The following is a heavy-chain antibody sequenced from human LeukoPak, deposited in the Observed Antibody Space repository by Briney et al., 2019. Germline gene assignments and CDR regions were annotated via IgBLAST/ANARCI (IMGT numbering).Heavy chain of an antibody. CDR3: ARENSGSYYQFDC. V-gene: IGHV3-74*01. D-gene: IGHD1-26*01. Sequence: GGSLRLSCAVSGFTFSSYWMHWVRQAPGKGLVWVSRINSDGNTITYADSVKGRFTISRDNAKNSLYLQMSSLRPEDTAVYYCARENSGSYYQFDCWGQGTLVTVSS. CDR1: GFTFSSYW. CDR2: INSDGNTI. J-gene: IGHJ4*02.